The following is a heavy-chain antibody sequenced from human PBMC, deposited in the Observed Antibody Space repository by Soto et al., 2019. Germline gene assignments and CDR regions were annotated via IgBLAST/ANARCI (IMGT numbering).Heavy chain of an antibody. CDR2: ISSSSSYI. J-gene: IGHJ3*02. CDR1: GFTFSSYS. CDR3: VRGLKTPKSFTIFGCRDAYDI. Sequence: GGSMRLSCAASGFTFSSYSMNWVRQAPGKGLEWVSSISSSSSYIYYADSVKGRFTISRDNAKNSLYLQMNSLRAEDTAVYYCVRGLKTPKSFTIFGCRDAYDIWGQGTMVTVSS. V-gene: IGHV3-21*01. D-gene: IGHD3-3*01.